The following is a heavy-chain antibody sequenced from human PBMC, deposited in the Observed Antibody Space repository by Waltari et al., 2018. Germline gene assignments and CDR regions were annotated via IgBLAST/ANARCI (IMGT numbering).Heavy chain of an antibody. D-gene: IGHD3-10*01. V-gene: IGHV1-2*02. CDR3: ARDQGRLLWFGELTNWFDP. CDR1: GYTFTGYY. CDR2: INPNSGGT. J-gene: IGHJ5*02. Sequence: QVQLVQSGAEVKKPGASVKVSCKASGYTFTGYYMHWVRQAPGQGLEWMGWINPNSGGTNYAQKFQGRVTMTRDTSISTAYMELSRLRSDGTAVYYCARDQGRLLWFGELTNWFDPWGQGTLVTVSS.